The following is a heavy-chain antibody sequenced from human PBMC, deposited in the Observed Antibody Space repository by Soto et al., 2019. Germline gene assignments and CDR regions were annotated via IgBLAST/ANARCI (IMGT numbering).Heavy chain of an antibody. Sequence: QVQLVESGGGVVQPGRSLRLSCAASGFSLSSYGMHWVRQAPGKGLGWVAVISHDGNFQSYADSVKDLFTISRDTSKNTLYLEMNTLRAEDTAVYYCSRDRDFYFDYWGQGTLVTVSS. J-gene: IGHJ4*02. D-gene: IGHD3-10*01. CDR2: ISHDGNFQ. CDR3: SRDRDFYFDY. CDR1: GFSLSSYG. V-gene: IGHV3-33*01.